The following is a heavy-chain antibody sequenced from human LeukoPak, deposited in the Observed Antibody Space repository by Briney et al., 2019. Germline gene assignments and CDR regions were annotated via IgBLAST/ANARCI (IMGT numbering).Heavy chain of an antibody. CDR3: ARVEGGSSGYPFDY. CDR2: ISGSGGST. D-gene: IGHD3-22*01. Sequence: GGSLRLSCAASGFTFSSYAMSWVRQAPGKGLEWVSAISGSGGSTYYADSVKGRFTISRDNAKNSLYLQMNSLRAEDTAVYYCARVEGGSSGYPFDYRGQGTLVTASS. V-gene: IGHV3-23*01. J-gene: IGHJ4*02. CDR1: GFTFSSYA.